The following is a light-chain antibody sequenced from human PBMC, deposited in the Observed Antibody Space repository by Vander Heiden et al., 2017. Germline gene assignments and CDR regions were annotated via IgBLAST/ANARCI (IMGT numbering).Light chain of an antibody. J-gene: IGKJ4*01. CDR1: QGITSY. CDR3: QQLYSYPLT. CDR2: AAS. Sequence: TQLTQSPSSLSAFVGDRVTITCRASQGITSYLAWYQLTPGKAPKLLIYAASTLQSGVPSRFSGSGSGTQFTLTISSLQPEDFATYYCQQLYSYPLTFGEGTKVEIK. V-gene: IGKV1-9*01.